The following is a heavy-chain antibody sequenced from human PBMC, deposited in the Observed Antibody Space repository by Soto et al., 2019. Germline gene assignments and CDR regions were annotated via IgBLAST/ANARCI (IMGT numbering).Heavy chain of an antibody. Sequence: QLHLRESGPGLVKPSETLSLTCTVSGGSITSSSYYWGWIRQPPGKGLEWIGSIYYSGSTYYNPLLKHRVTKSVDTSKNQFSLMLSSVTAADTAVYYCATQEVGGSYVYTFDPWGQGTLVTGSS. CDR3: ATQEVGGSYVYTFDP. V-gene: IGHV4-39*01. CDR2: IYYSGST. CDR1: GGSITSSSYY. D-gene: IGHD1-26*01. J-gene: IGHJ5*02.